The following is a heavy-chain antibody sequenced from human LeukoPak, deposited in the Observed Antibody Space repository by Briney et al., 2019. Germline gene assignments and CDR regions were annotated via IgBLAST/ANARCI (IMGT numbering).Heavy chain of an antibody. CDR2: INHSGST. D-gene: IGHD3-22*01. V-gene: IGHV4-34*01. J-gene: IGHJ4*02. Sequence: SETLSLTCAVYGGSFSGYYWSWIRQPPGKGLEWIGEINHSGSTNYNPSLKSRVTISVDTSKNQFSLKLSSVTAADTAVYYCATTSFDSSDEEYYFDYWGQGTLVTVSS. CDR1: GGSFSGYY. CDR3: ATTSFDSSDEEYYFDY.